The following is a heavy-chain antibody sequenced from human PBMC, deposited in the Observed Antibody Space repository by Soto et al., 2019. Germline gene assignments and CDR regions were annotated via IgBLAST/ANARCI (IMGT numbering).Heavy chain of an antibody. CDR1: GFTFTSSA. Sequence: ASVKVSCKASGFTFTSSAVQWVRQARGQRLEWIGWIVVGSGNTNYAQRFQERVTITRDMSTSTAYMELSSLRSEDTAVYYCAVIAARRNYYYYGMDVWGQGTTVTVSS. D-gene: IGHD6-6*01. CDR2: IVVGSGNT. J-gene: IGHJ6*02. V-gene: IGHV1-58*01. CDR3: AVIAARRNYYYYGMDV.